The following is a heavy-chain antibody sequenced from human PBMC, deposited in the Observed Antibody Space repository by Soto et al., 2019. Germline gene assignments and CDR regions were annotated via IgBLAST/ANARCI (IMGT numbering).Heavy chain of an antibody. Sequence: GGSLRLSCAASGFTFSYYNMNWVRQAPGKGLEWVSFVSTSSSYIYYADSVKGRFTISRDNAKNSLYLQMNSLRAEDTAVYYCARDQKSYYDRISSFDMWGQGTMVTVSS. CDR3: ARDQKSYYDRISSFDM. D-gene: IGHD3-22*01. V-gene: IGHV3-21*01. CDR2: VSTSSSYI. J-gene: IGHJ3*02. CDR1: GFTFSYYN.